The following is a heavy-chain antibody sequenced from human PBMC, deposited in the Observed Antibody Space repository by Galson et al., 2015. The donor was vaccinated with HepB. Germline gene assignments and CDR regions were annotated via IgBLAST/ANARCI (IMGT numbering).Heavy chain of an antibody. CDR1: GFTFSDHY. J-gene: IGHJ6*02. Sequence: SLRLSCAASGFTFSDHYMDWVRQAPGKGLEWVGRITNKANSYTTQSAASVKGRFTISGDDSMNALYLQMNSLKTDDTAVYYCARLERRGPTGVDVWGQGTTVTVSS. CDR3: ARLERRGPTGVDV. V-gene: IGHV3-72*01. CDR2: ITNKANSYTT. D-gene: IGHD1-1*01.